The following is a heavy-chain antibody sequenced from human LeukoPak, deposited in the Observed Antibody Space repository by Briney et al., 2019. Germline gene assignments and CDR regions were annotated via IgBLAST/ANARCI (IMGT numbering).Heavy chain of an antibody. CDR3: ARCSSGYTLEDKNWFDP. Sequence: GASVKVSCKASGYTFTGYYMHWVRQAPGQGLEWMGWINPNSGGTNYAQKFQGRVTMTRDTSISTAYMELSRLRSDDTAVYYCARCSSGYTLEDKNWFDPWGQGTLVTVSS. CDR2: INPNSGGT. D-gene: IGHD6-19*01. V-gene: IGHV1-2*02. J-gene: IGHJ5*02. CDR1: GYTFTGYY.